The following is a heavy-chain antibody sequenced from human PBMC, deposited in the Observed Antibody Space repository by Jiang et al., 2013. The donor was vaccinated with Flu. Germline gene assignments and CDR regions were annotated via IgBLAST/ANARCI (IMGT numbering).Heavy chain of an antibody. J-gene: IGHJ3*02. CDR2: ISSSSSTI. V-gene: IGHV3-48*02. CDR1: GFTFSSYS. Sequence: EVQLLESGGGLVQPGGSLRLSCAASGFTFSSYSMNWVRQAPGKGLEWVSYISSSSSTIYYADSVKGRFTISRDNAKNSLYLQMNSLRDEDTAVYYCARVSGSNSGSPRQIWGQGTMVTVSS. CDR3: ARVSGSNSGSPRQI. D-gene: IGHD1-26*01.